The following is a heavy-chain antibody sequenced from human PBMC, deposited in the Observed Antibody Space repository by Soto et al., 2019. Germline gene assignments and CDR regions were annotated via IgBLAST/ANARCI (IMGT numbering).Heavy chain of an antibody. J-gene: IGHJ6*02. CDR1: GGTFSSYT. V-gene: IGHV1-69*08. Sequence: QVQLVQSGAEVKKPGSSVKVSCKASGGTFSSYTISWVRQAPGQGLEWMGRIIPILGIANYAQKFQGRVTITADKSTRTAYIELSSLRSEDTAVYYCARDAYDYGDYETPPRFYYGMDVWGQGTSVSVSS. CDR3: ARDAYDYGDYETPPRFYYGMDV. D-gene: IGHD4-17*01. CDR2: IIPILGIA.